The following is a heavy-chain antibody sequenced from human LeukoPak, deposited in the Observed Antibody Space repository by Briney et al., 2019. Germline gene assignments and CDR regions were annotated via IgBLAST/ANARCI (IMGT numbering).Heavy chain of an antibody. CDR1: GGSISSYY. D-gene: IGHD3-3*01. CDR3: ASFTYYDFWSGYYSAFDI. Sequence: PSETLSLTCTVSGGSISSYYWSWIRQPPGKGLEWIGYIYYSGSTNYNPSLKSRVTISVDTSKNQFSLKLSSVTAADTAVYYCASFTYYDFWSGYYSAFDIWGQGTMVTVSS. V-gene: IGHV4-59*01. J-gene: IGHJ3*02. CDR2: IYYSGST.